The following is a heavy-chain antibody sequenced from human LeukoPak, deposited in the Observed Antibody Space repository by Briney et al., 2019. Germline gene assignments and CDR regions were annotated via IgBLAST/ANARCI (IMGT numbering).Heavy chain of an antibody. CDR2: INPSGGST. CDR1: GYTFTCYY. Sequence: ASVKVSCKASGYTFTCYYMHWVRQAPGQGLEWMGIINPSGGSTSYAQKFQGRVTMTRDMSTSTAYMELSSLRAEDTAVYYCARDLVGSHTGYSSGAWDYWGQGTLVTVSS. V-gene: IGHV1-46*01. J-gene: IGHJ4*02. D-gene: IGHD3-9*01. CDR3: ARDLVGSHTGYSSGAWDY.